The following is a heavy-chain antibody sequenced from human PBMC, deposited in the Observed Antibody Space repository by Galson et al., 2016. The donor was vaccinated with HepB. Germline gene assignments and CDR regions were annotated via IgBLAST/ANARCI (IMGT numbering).Heavy chain of an antibody. CDR3: ARAILPPCLRSLNAAYAFDI. CDR1: GFSFSDFW. CDR2: IKQDGSEK. D-gene: IGHD3-10*02. Sequence: SLRLSCAASGFSFSDFWMTWVRQAPGRGLEWVANIKQDGSEKYFVDSVKGRFTVSRDNAKNSVFLQMNSLRVEDTAVYFCARAILPPCLRSLNAAYAFDIWGQGRRVTVS. V-gene: IGHV3-7*01. J-gene: IGHJ3*02.